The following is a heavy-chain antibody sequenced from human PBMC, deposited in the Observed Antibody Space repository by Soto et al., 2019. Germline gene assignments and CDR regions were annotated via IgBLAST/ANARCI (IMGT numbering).Heavy chain of an antibody. CDR3: AGGDNYYALGV. CDR2: ISYDGSNK. J-gene: IGHJ6*02. D-gene: IGHD2-15*01. Sequence: QLQLVESGGGVVQPGRSLRLSCTASGSTFSNYIMHWVRQAPGKGLEWVAFISYDGSNKDYADSVEGRFTISRDNSNSTLFLQLSSLRPEDTAVYYCAGGDNYYALGVWGQGTTVTVSS. V-gene: IGHV3-30-3*01. CDR1: GSTFSNYI.